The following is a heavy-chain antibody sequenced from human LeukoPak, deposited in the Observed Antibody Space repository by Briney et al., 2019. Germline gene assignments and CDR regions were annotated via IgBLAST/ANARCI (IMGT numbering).Heavy chain of an antibody. CDR1: GFTFSSYW. V-gene: IGHV3-7*03. J-gene: IGHJ5*02. CDR2: IKQDGTEK. D-gene: IGHD4-17*01. Sequence: PGGSLRLPCAASGFTFSSYWMSWVRQAPGKGLEWVAVIKQDGTEKYYVDSVKGRFTISRDNAKNSLYLQMSSLRAEDTAVYYCAKDRRAVTPPNWFDPWGQGTLVTVSS. CDR3: AKDRRAVTPPNWFDP.